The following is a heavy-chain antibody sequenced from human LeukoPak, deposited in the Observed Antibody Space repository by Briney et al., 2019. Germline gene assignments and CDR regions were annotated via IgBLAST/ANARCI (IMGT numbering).Heavy chain of an antibody. V-gene: IGHV3-9*01. CDR3: ARHRVDKYYDILSGYYPY. J-gene: IGHJ4*02. D-gene: IGHD3-9*01. CDR1: GFTFGDYD. CDR2: LRWHSVRI. Sequence: PGVSLRLFYASSGFTFGDYDMHGVRHVPGKGLVWVTGLRWHSVRILYADSVKGRFTISRDNAKNTLYRHMHSLRSDDAAVFYCARHRVDKYYDILSGYYPYWGQGTLVTVSS.